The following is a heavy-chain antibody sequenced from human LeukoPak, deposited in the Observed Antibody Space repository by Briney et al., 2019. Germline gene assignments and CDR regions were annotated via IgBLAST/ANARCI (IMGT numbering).Heavy chain of an antibody. CDR2: ISAYNGNT. J-gene: IGHJ3*02. D-gene: IGHD3-22*01. Sequence: GASVKVSCKASGYTFTSYGISWVRQAPGQGLEWMGWISAYNGNTNYAQKLQGRVSMTTDTSTSTAYVELRSLRSDDTAVYYCARDYYYYDSSGYKPLRAFDIWGQGTMVTVSS. CDR1: GYTFTSYG. V-gene: IGHV1-18*01. CDR3: ARDYYYYDSSGYKPLRAFDI.